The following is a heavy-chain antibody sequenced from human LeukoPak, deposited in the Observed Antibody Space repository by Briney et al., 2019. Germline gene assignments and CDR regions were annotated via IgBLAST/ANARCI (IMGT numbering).Heavy chain of an antibody. CDR2: IYSGGST. CDR3: ARDLSYDSSGYAFDI. Sequence: GGSLRLSCAASGFTVSSNYMSWVRQAPGKGLEWVSVIYSGGSTYYADSVKGRFTISRDNSKNTLYLQMNSLRAEDTAVYYCARDLSYDSSGYAFDIWGHGTMVTVSS. J-gene: IGHJ3*02. V-gene: IGHV3-53*01. CDR1: GFTVSSNY. D-gene: IGHD3-22*01.